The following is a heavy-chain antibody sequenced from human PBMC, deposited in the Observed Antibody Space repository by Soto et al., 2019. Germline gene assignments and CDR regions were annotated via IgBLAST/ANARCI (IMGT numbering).Heavy chain of an antibody. CDR2: IIPILGIA. CDR3: ARVQDYYDSSGYHGPLDY. CDR1: GGTFSSYT. D-gene: IGHD3-22*01. Sequence: ASVKVSCKASGGTFSSYTISWVRQAPGQGLEWMGRIIPILGIANYAQKFQGRVTITADKSTSTAYMELSSLRSEDTAVYYCARVQDYYDSSGYHGPLDYWGQGTLVTVSS. V-gene: IGHV1-69*02. J-gene: IGHJ4*02.